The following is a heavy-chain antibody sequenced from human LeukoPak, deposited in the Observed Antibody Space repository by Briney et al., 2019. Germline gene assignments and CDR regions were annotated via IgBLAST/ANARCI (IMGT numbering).Heavy chain of an antibody. CDR2: ISERATRI. V-gene: IGHV3-48*03. Sequence: GGSLRLSCEASGFTFNSYDMNWVRQAPGKGLEWVSYISERATRIEYADSEKGRFIMSRGDANNLLYLQMNSLRAEDTAVYFCVRDAPGSNTGDYWGQGTLVTVSS. CDR1: GFTFNSYD. CDR3: VRDAPGSNTGDY. J-gene: IGHJ4*02. D-gene: IGHD2-8*01.